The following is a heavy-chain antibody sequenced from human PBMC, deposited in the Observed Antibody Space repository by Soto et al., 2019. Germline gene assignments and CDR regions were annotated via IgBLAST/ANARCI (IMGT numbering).Heavy chain of an antibody. D-gene: IGHD6-13*01. V-gene: IGHV4-59*01. CDR2: IYYSGST. J-gene: IGHJ4*02. CDR1: GGSISSYY. CDR3: ARESRGAAAGTEAFRYFDY. Sequence: SETLSLTCTVSGGSISSYYWSWIRQPPGKGLEWIGYIYYSGSTNHNPSLKSRVTISVDTSKNQFSLKLSSVTAADTAVYYCARESRGAAAGTEAFRYFDYWGQGTLVTVSS.